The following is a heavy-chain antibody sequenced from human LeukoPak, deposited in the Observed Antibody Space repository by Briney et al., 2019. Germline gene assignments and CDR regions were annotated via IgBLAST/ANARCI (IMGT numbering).Heavy chain of an antibody. CDR3: ARVFYSRGVTTNFLDY. D-gene: IGHD2-21*02. Sequence: GGSLRLSCAASGFTFSSHSMNWVRRAPGKGLEWVSSISSSSRYIYYADSVKGRFTISRDNAKNSLYLQLNSLRAEDTAVYSCARVFYSRGVTTNFLDYWGQGTLVTVSS. CDR2: ISSSSRYI. CDR1: GFTFSSHS. J-gene: IGHJ4*02. V-gene: IGHV3-21*01.